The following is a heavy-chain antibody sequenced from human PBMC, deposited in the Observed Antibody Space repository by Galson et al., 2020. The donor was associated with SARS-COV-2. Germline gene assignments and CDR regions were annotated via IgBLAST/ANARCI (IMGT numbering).Heavy chain of an antibody. CDR3: MWDHLDAFDF. Sequence: TGGSLRLSCAASGFTFRNAWMSWVRQAPGKGLEWVGHIKSKTNGETTDYAASLKGRFTISRDDSKNTLYLQMNSLKTEDTAMYYSMWDHLDAFDFWGQGTMVTVSS. CDR2: IKSKTNGETT. D-gene: IGHD1-26*01. CDR1: GFTFRNAW. V-gene: IGHV3-15*01. J-gene: IGHJ3*01.